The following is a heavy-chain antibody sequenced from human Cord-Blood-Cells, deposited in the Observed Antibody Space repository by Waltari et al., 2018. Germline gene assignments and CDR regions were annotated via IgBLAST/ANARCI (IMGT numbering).Heavy chain of an antibody. CDR1: GFTFSSYW. CDR2: ITQDGSEK. Sequence: EVQLVESGGGLVQPGGSLRLSCAASGFTFSSYWMSWVRQAPGKGLRWVANITQDGSEKYYLDSVKCRFTISRDNAKNSLYLQMNSLRAEDTAVYYCARGRSSFFDYWGQGTLVTVSS. J-gene: IGHJ4*02. D-gene: IGHD6-6*01. V-gene: IGHV3-7*01. CDR3: ARGRSSFFDY.